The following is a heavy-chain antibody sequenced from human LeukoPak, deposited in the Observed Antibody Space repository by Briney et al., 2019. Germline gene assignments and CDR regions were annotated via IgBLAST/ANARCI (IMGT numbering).Heavy chain of an antibody. CDR1: GFTFGDYP. J-gene: IGHJ4*02. V-gene: IGHV3-49*04. Sequence: GGSLRLSCKASGFTFGDYPMSWVRQAPGKGLEWVSFITSKAYGETAEYAAAVRGRFTTSRDDSNSIAYQQMSSLKSDDTAVYYCLRALAATVGQWYFDYSGQGTLVTVSS. CDR3: LRALAATVGQWYFDY. CDR2: ITSKAYGETA. D-gene: IGHD2-8*01.